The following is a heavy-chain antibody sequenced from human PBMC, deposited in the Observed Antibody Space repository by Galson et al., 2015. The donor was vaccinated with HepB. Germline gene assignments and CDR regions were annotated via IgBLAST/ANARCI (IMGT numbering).Heavy chain of an antibody. CDR2: TYYRSKWYN. V-gene: IGHV6-1*01. D-gene: IGHD1-1*01. CDR3: ARDGWHPFAYNWNAWGWFDP. CDR1: GDSVSSNSAA. Sequence: CAISGDSVSSNSAAWNWIRQSPSRGLEWLGRTYYRSKWYNDYAVSVKSRITINPDTSKNQFSLQLNSVTPEDTAVYYCARDGWHPFAYNWNAWGWFDPWGQGTLVTVSS. J-gene: IGHJ5*02.